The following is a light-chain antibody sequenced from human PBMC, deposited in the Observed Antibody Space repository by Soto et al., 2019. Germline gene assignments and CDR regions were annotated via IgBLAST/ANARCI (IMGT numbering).Light chain of an antibody. J-gene: IGLJ1*01. CDR3: SSYTSSNTYV. CDR2: DVS. Sequence: SVLPQPPSVSGSPGQSVTISCTGTSSDVGSYNRVSWYQQPPGTAPKLMIYDVSNRPSGVPDRFSGSKSGNTASLTISGLQAEDEADYYCSSYTSSNTYVFGTGTKVNVL. V-gene: IGLV2-18*02. CDR1: SSDVGSYNR.